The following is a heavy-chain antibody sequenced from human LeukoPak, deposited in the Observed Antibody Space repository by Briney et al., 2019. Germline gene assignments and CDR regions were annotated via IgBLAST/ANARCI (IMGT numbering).Heavy chain of an antibody. V-gene: IGHV3-23*01. CDR1: GFTFSSNS. Sequence: GGSLTLSCTASGFTFSSNSMSWVRQAPGKGLEWISVITDNGGSTYYADPVSGRFTISRDHSKNTLSLHMNSLRAEDTAVYYCARKTVDTCFDYWGQGTLVTVSS. D-gene: IGHD1-14*01. CDR2: ITDNGGST. CDR3: ARKTVDTCFDY. J-gene: IGHJ4*02.